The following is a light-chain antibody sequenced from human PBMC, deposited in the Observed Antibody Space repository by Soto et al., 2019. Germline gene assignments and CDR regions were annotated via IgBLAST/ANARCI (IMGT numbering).Light chain of an antibody. CDR1: SSNVGAGYD. CDR2: GNS. CDR3: QSYDSSLSGYAV. Sequence: QSVLTQPPSVSGAPGQRVTISCTGSSSNVGAGYDVHWYQQLPGTAPKLLIYGNSNRPSGVPDRFSGSKSGTSASLAITGLPADDEADYFCQSYDSSLSGYAVFGGGTQLTVL. J-gene: IGLJ2*01. V-gene: IGLV1-40*01.